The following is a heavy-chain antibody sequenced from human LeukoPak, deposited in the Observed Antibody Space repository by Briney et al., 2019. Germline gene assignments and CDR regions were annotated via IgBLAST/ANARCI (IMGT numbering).Heavy chain of an antibody. CDR1: GFTFSSYT. Sequence: PGGSLRLSCAASGFTFSSYTMNWVRQAPGKGLEWVSAISSGSNYIYYTDSVKGRFTISRDDAKSSLYLQMNGLRAEDTAVYYCARFYDGSGYYSWGRGTLVTVSS. V-gene: IGHV3-21*01. D-gene: IGHD3-22*01. CDR2: ISSGSNYI. J-gene: IGHJ4*02. CDR3: ARFYDGSGYYS.